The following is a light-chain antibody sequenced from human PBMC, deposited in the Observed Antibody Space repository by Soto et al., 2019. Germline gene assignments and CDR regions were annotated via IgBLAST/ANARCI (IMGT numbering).Light chain of an antibody. J-gene: IGKJ4*01. CDR3: QQRSKWPQLT. CDR2: DAS. V-gene: IGKV3-11*01. Sequence: EIVLTQSPATLSLSPGERATLSCRASQSISNFLAWYQQKPGQAPRLLISDASNRATGIPARFSGSGSGTDFTLTISSLEPEDFAVYYCQQRSKWPQLTLGGGTKVDIK. CDR1: QSISNF.